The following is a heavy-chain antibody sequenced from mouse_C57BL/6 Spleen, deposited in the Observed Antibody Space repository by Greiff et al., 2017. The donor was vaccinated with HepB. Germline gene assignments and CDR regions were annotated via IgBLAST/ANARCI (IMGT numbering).Heavy chain of an antibody. CDR1: GYTFTSYW. CDR3: ARGTVVATGAMDY. D-gene: IGHD1-1*01. Sequence: QVQLKQPGAELVMPGASVKLSCKASGYTFTSYWMHWVKQRPGQGLEWIGEIDPSDSYTNYNQKFKGKSTLTVDKSSSTAYMQLSSLTSEDSAVYYCARGTVVATGAMDYWGQGTSVTVSS. V-gene: IGHV1-69*01. CDR2: IDPSDSYT. J-gene: IGHJ4*01.